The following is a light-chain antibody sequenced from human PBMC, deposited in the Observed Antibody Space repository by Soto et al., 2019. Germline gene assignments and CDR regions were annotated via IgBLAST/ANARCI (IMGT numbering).Light chain of an antibody. CDR2: TNN. V-gene: IGLV1-44*01. CDR3: AAGDYSLNGLV. Sequence: QSVLTQPPSASGTPGQRVTLSCSGSSSNIETNTVSWYQQLPGTAPKLIIYTNNQRPSGVPDRFSCSNSGTSASLAISGLQSEYEADYYCAAGDYSLNGLVFGGGTKLTVL. CDR1: SSNIETNT. J-gene: IGLJ3*02.